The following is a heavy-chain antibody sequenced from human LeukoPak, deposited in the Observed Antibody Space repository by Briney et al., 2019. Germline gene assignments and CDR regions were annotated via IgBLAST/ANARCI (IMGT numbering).Heavy chain of an antibody. D-gene: IGHD3-22*01. Sequence: GRSLRLSCAASGFTLSSYGMHWVRQAPGKGLEWVAVIWYDGSNKYYADSVKGRFTISRDNSKNTLYLQMNSLRTEDTAVYFCARDGAEGDNSAFDMWGQGTVVTVSS. V-gene: IGHV3-33*01. CDR3: ARDGAEGDNSAFDM. CDR2: IWYDGSNK. CDR1: GFTLSSYG. J-gene: IGHJ3*02.